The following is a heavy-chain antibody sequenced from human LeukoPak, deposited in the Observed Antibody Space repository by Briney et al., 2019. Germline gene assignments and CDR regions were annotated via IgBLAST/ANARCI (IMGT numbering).Heavy chain of an antibody. J-gene: IGHJ4*02. CDR1: GFTFSSYS. D-gene: IGHD6-13*01. CDR2: ISSSSSYI. CDR3: VRDSSWYDY. V-gene: IGHV3-21*01. Sequence: GGSLRLSCAASGFTFSSYSMNWVRQAPGKGLEWVSSISSSSSYIYYADSVMGRFTISRDNAKNSLFLQMNSLRAEDTAVYYCVRDSSWYDYWGQGTLVTVSS.